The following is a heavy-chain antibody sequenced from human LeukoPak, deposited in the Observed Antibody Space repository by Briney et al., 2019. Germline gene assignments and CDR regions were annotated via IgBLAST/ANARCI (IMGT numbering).Heavy chain of an antibody. CDR3: ASSPGVPGTI. V-gene: IGHV4-39*01. CDR2: IYYSGST. Sequence: PSETLSLTCTVSGGSISSSSYYWGWIRQPPGKGLEWIGSIYYSGSTYYNPSLKSRVTISVDTSKNQFSLKLSSVTAADTAVYYCASSPGVPGTIWGQGTLVTVSS. CDR1: GGSISSSSYY. J-gene: IGHJ4*02. D-gene: IGHD6-19*01.